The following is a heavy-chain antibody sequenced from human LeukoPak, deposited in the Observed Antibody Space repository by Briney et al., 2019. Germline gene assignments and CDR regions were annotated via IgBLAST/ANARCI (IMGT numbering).Heavy chain of an antibody. Sequence: ASVKVSCKASGGTFSSYAISWVRQAPGQGLEWMGGIIPIFGTANYAQKFQGRVTIIADKSTSTAYMELSSLRSEDTAVYYCAGSHCSGGSCYSPPFQHWGQGTLVTVSS. CDR3: AGSHCSGGSCYSPPFQH. V-gene: IGHV1-69*06. J-gene: IGHJ1*01. D-gene: IGHD2-15*01. CDR1: GGTFSSYA. CDR2: IIPIFGTA.